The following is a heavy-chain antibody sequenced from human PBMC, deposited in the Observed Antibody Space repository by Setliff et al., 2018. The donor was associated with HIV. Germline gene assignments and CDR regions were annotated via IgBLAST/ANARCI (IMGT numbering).Heavy chain of an antibody. CDR3: ASLRLLGYCSSTSCYRLAQRGNWFDS. D-gene: IGHD2-2*01. Sequence: SETLSLTCSVSGHSIRSGYYWGWIRQPPGKGLEWIGTMYHSGSTYYNPSLQGRAIMSADTSKNQFSLKLSSVTAADTAVYYCASLRLLGYCSSTSCYRLAQRGNWFDSWGQGTLVTVSS. V-gene: IGHV4-38-2*01. J-gene: IGHJ5*01. CDR1: GHSIRSGYY. CDR2: MYHSGST.